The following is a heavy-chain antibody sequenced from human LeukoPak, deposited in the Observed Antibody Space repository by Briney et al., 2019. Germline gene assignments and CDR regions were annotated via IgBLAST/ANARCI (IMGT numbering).Heavy chain of an antibody. CDR3: ARVPYTVTRPHENNWFDP. D-gene: IGHD4-17*01. J-gene: IGHJ5*02. CDR2: IYHNGRT. V-gene: IGHV4-39*07. CDR1: GGSISNTNYY. Sequence: PSETLSLTCFVSGGSISNTNYYWAWIRQPPGKGLEYIGSIYHNGRTYYNPSLTSRVTMSVDTSKSQFSLKLSSVTAADTAVYYCARVPYTVTRPHENNWFDPWGQGTLVTVSS.